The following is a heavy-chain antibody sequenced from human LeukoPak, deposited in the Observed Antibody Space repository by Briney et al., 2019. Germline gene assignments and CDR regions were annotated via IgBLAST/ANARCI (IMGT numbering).Heavy chain of an antibody. V-gene: IGHV3-53*01. CDR2: IYSGGST. CDR1: GFTVSSNY. Sequence: GGSLRLSCAASGFTVSSNYMSWVRQAPGKGLEWVSVIYSGGSTYYADSVKGRFTIPRDNSKNTLYLQMNSLRAEDTAVYYCASSAKVLRYFDWLGLFDYWGQGTLVTVSS. CDR3: ASSAKVLRYFDWLGLFDY. J-gene: IGHJ4*02. D-gene: IGHD3-9*01.